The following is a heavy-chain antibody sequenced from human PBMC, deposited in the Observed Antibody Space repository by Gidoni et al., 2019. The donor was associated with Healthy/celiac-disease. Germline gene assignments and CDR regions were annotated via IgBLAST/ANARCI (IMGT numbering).Heavy chain of an antibody. CDR3: AKDLAMVYYFDY. CDR2: ISYDGSNK. V-gene: IGHV3-30*18. D-gene: IGHD5-18*01. Sequence: QVQLVESGGGVVQPGRSLRLSCAASGFTFSSYGMHWVRQAPGKGLEWVAVISYDGSNKYYADSVKGRFTISRDNSKNTLYLQMNSLRAEDTAVYYCAKDLAMVYYFDYWGQGTLVTVSS. J-gene: IGHJ4*02. CDR1: GFTFSSYG.